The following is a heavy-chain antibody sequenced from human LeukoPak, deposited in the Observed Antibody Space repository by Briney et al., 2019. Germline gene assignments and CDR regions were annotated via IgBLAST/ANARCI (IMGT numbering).Heavy chain of an antibody. J-gene: IGHJ6*02. CDR2: INTNTGNP. CDR3: ARPQSLTNYYYYYGMDV. CDR1: GYTFTSYG. V-gene: IGHV7-4-1*02. D-gene: IGHD3-3*01. Sequence: ASVKVSCKASGYTFTSYGISWVRQAPGQGLEWMGWINTNTGNPTYAQGFTGRFVFSLDTSVSTAYLQISSLKAEDTAVYYCARPQSLTNYYYYYGMDVWGQGTTVTVSS.